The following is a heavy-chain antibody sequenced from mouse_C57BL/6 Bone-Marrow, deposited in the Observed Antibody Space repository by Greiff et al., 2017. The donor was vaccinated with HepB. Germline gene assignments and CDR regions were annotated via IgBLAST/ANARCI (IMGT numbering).Heavy chain of an antibody. Sequence: EVQRVESGEGLVKPGGSLKLSCAASGFTFSSYAMSWVRQTPEKRLEWVAYISSGGDYIYYADTVKGQFTISRDNARNTLYLQMSSLKSEDTAMYYCTRTDYYGSSSWFAYWGQGTLVTVSA. D-gene: IGHD1-1*01. CDR1: GFTFSSYA. V-gene: IGHV5-9-1*02. J-gene: IGHJ3*01. CDR2: ISSGGDYI. CDR3: TRTDYYGSSSWFAY.